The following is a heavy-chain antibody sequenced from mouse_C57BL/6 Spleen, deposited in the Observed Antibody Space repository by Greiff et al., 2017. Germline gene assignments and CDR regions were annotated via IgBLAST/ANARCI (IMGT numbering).Heavy chain of an antibody. CDR2: IWSGGST. CDR3: ARNYGSRHYFDY. D-gene: IGHD1-1*01. J-gene: IGHJ2*01. Sequence: QVQLQQSGPGLVQPSQSLSITCTVSGFSLTSYGVHWVRQSPGKGLEWLGVIWSGGSTDYNAAFISRLSISKDNSKSQVFFKMNSLQADDTAIYYCARNYGSRHYFDYWGQGTTLTVSS. V-gene: IGHV2-2*01. CDR1: GFSLTSYG.